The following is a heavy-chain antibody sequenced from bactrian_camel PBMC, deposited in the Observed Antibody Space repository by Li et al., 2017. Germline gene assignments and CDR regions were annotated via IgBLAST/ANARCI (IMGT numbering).Heavy chain of an antibody. J-gene: IGHJ6*01. CDR2: VHTDGTT. D-gene: IGHD3*01. Sequence: VQLVESGGGEVQAGGSLLLSCQGSDYTIRSYCMGWFRQAPGKERGGVAIVHTDGTTNYADSVKGRFNISQDAKNTVYLQMNSLKPDDTAMYYCAAVPVANDCYSVTWSPDTSFGYWGQGTQVTVS. CDR3: AAVPVANDCYSVTWSPDTSFGY. CDR1: DYTIRSYC. V-gene: IGHV3-3*01.